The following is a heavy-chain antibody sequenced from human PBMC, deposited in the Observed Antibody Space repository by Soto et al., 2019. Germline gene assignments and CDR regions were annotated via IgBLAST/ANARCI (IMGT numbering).Heavy chain of an antibody. D-gene: IGHD2-2*01. J-gene: IGHJ4*02. Sequence: QVQLQQSGPGLVKPWQTLSLTCAISGGSVSSNSAAWNWIRLSPSSGLEWMGRTYYRSKWYNDYAVSGKSRTSLNPHTSKKRFSLLLNSVAPEDTAVYSCARSQVVPAANERGAIDYWCQGTLFSVSS. CDR2: TYYRSKWYN. V-gene: IGHV6-1*01. CDR3: ARSQVVPAANERGAIDY. CDR1: GGSVSSNSAA.